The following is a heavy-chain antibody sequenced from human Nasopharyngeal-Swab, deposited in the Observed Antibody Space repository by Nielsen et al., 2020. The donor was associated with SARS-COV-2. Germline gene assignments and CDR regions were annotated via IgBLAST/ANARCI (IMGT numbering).Heavy chain of an antibody. D-gene: IGHD2-2*02. J-gene: IGHJ2*01. Sequence: SETLSLTCAVSGVSISSGGYSWSWLRQPPGKGLEWIGYMYHSGSTYYNPSLKSRVTVSVDRSKNQFSLKLSSVTAADTAVYYCARGDEGYCSSTSCYMMYWYFDLWGRFPLFPVSS. CDR3: ARGDEGYCSSTSCYMMYWYFDL. CDR1: GVSISSGGYS. V-gene: IGHV4-30-2*01. CDR2: MYHSGST.